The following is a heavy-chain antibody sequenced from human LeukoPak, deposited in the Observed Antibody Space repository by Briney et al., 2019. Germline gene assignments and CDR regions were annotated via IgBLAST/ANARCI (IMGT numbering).Heavy chain of an antibody. Sequence: SETLSLTCAVYGGSFSGYYWSWIRQPPGNRLEWIGEINHSGSTNYNPSLKSRVTISVDTSKNQFSLKLSSVTAADTAVYYCARGGYHIVVVPASIRDVRLDYWGQGTLVTVSS. CDR3: ARGGYHIVVVPASIRDVRLDY. D-gene: IGHD2-2*01. J-gene: IGHJ4*02. CDR1: GGSFSGYY. V-gene: IGHV4-34*01. CDR2: INHSGST.